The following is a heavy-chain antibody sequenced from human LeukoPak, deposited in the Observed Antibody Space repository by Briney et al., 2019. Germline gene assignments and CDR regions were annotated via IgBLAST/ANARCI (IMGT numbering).Heavy chain of an antibody. D-gene: IGHD4-11*01. CDR1: GYTFTSYD. Sequence: ASVKVSCKASGYTFTSYDINWVRQATGQGLEWMGWMNPNSGNTGYAQKFQGRVTITRNTSISTAYMELSSLRSEDTAVYYCAGVTTYYYYMDVWGKGTTVTVSS. V-gene: IGHV1-8*03. J-gene: IGHJ6*03. CDR3: AGVTTYYYYMDV. CDR2: MNPNSGNT.